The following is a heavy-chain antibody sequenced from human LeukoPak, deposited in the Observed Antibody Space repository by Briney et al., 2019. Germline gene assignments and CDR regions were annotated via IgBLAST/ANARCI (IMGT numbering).Heavy chain of an antibody. D-gene: IGHD6-19*01. Sequence: GGSLKLSCEASGFTFSSYSMNWVRQAPGKGLEWVSSISSSSSYIYYADSVKGRFTISRDNAKNSLYLQMNSLRAEDTAVYYCAKYSSGWGGIYYYYMDVWGKGTTVTVSS. CDR2: ISSSSSYI. CDR1: GFTFSSYS. CDR3: AKYSSGWGGIYYYYMDV. V-gene: IGHV3-21*01. J-gene: IGHJ6*03.